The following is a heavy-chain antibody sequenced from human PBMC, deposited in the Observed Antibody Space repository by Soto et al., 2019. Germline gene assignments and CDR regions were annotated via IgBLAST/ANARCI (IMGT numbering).Heavy chain of an antibody. J-gene: IGHJ3*01. CDR3: VRDDHWAFDV. CDR1: GFTFSRYA. Sequence: EVQLVESGGGPVQPRKSLRISCAASGFTFSRYAMNWVRQAPGKGLEWVSYISVGGGSIFYSDSVKGRFTISRDDAQNSVYLQMNSLRDEDTTLYFCVRDDHWAFDVWGQGTTVIVSS. CDR2: ISVGGGSI. D-gene: IGHD1-1*01. V-gene: IGHV3-48*02.